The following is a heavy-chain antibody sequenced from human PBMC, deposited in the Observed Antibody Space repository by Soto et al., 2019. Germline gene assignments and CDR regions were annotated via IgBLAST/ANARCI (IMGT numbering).Heavy chain of an antibody. Sequence: PSETLSLTCTFSGTSISSGGYYWSWIRQHPGKGLEWIGYIYYSGGTSSNPSLKSRVTISVDTSKNQFSLKLSSVSAADTAVYYCVRGVAHWGQGTLVTVSS. D-gene: IGHD2-15*01. J-gene: IGHJ4*02. CDR3: VRGVAH. CDR1: GTSISSGGYY. CDR2: IYYSGGT. V-gene: IGHV4-31*03.